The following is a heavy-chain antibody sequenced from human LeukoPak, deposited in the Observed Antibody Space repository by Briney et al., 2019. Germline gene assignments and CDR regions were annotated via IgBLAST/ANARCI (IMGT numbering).Heavy chain of an antibody. Sequence: PSETLSLTCTVSGYSISSGYYWGWIRQPPGKGLEWIGSIYHGGSTYYNPSLKSRVTISVDTSKNQFSLKLSSVTAADTAVYYCARGVVPAAITVDYWGQGTLVTVSS. J-gene: IGHJ4*02. V-gene: IGHV4-38-2*02. D-gene: IGHD2-2*01. CDR2: IYHGGST. CDR3: ARGVVPAAITVDY. CDR1: GYSISSGYY.